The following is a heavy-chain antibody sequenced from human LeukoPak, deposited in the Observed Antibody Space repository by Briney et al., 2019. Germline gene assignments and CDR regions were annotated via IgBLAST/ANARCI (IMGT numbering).Heavy chain of an antibody. CDR2: IESDASNT. V-gene: IGHV3-74*01. CDR3: TRDGSGSRIPFDY. J-gene: IGHJ4*02. Sequence: GGSLRLSCAASGFAFGSHWTHWVRQAPGKGLVWVARIESDASNTRYADSVEGRFTISRDNANKTLYLQMNSLRAEDTAVYYCTRDGSGSRIPFDYWGQGTLVTVSS. CDR1: GFAFGSHW. D-gene: IGHD1-26*01.